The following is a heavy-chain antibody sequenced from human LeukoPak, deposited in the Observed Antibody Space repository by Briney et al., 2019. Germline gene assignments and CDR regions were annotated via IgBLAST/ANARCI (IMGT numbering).Heavy chain of an antibody. CDR3: ARAVPEYGMDV. V-gene: IGHV3-33*01. CDR1: GFTFSSYG. CDR2: IWYDGSNK. Sequence: GGSLRLSCAASGFTFSSYGMHWVRQAPGKGRELVAVIWYDGSNKYYADSVKGRFTISRDNSKNTLYLQMNSLRAEDTAVYYCARAVPEYGMDVWGQGTTVTVS. D-gene: IGHD1-14*01. J-gene: IGHJ6*02.